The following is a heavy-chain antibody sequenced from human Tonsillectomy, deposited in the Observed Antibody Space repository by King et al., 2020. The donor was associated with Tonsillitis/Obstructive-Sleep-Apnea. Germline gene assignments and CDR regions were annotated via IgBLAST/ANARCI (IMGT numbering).Heavy chain of an antibody. CDR1: GFTFDDHG. CDR3: AGRGPSVAGSYWYFDL. CDR2: INWKGAGT. D-gene: IGHD6-19*01. V-gene: IGHV3-20*04. Sequence: VQLVESGGGVVRPGGSLRLSCTASGFTFDDHGMSWVRQAPGKGLEWVSGINWKGAGTGYADSVKGRFTISRDNAKNSLYLQMNSLRAEDTALYCCAGRGPSVAGSYWYFDLWGRGTLVTVSS. J-gene: IGHJ2*01.